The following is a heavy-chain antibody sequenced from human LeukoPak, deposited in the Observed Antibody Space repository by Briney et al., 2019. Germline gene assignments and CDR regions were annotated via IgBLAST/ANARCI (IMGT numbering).Heavy chain of an antibody. J-gene: IGHJ4*02. V-gene: IGHV3-21*01. D-gene: IGHD6-13*01. CDR2: ISSSSSYI. Sequence: PGGSLRLSCAASGFTFSSYSMNWVRQAPGKGLEWVSSISSSSSYIYYADSVKGRFTISRDNAKNSLYLQMNSLRAEDTAVYYCARPREPGIAAAGGAFDYWGQGTLVTVSS. CDR3: ARPREPGIAAAGGAFDY. CDR1: GFTFSSYS.